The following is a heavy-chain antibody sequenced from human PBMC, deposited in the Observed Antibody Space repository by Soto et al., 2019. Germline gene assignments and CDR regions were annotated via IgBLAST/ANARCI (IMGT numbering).Heavy chain of an antibody. CDR2: IYYSGST. D-gene: IGHD3-22*01. V-gene: IGHV4-59*01. J-gene: IGHJ5*02. CDR3: ARVRADYYDSSGPPGWFDP. Sequence: KPSETLSLTCTVSGGSISSYYLSWIRQPPGKGLEWIGYIYYSGSTNYNPSLKSRVTISVDTSKNQFSLKLSSVTAADTAVYYCARVRADYYDSSGPPGWFDPWGQGTLVTVSS. CDR1: GGSISSYY.